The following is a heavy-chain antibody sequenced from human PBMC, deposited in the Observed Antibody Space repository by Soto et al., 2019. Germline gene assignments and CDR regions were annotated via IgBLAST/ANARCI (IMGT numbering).Heavy chain of an antibody. CDR1: GFTFSNYA. V-gene: IGHV3-23*01. CDR3: VRSVHF. D-gene: IGHD3-10*02. Sequence: EVRLLESGGGLVQPGGSLRLSCAASGFTFSNYAMTWVRQAPGKGLEWVSGLNGSGGSTSSADSVKGRFAISRDRNTLYLQMNSLRAEDTAVYYCVRSVHFWGQGTLVTVSS. CDR2: LNGSGGST. J-gene: IGHJ4*02.